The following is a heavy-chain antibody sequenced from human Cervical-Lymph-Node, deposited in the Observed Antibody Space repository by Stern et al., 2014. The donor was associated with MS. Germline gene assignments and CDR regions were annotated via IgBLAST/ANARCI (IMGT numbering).Heavy chain of an antibody. V-gene: IGHV1-2*02. CDR2: INPRSGGT. J-gene: IGHJ4*02. CDR3: ARARDSGNIDY. D-gene: IGHD6-19*01. CDR1: GYTFSGYY. Sequence: QVQLVQSGAEVKKPGASVKVSCKTSGYTFSGYYMHWVRQAPGQGLEWMAWINPRSGGTNSAQNFEVRVTLTTDTSISTAYMELTWLTSDDTAVYYCARARDSGNIDYWGQGTLVSVSS.